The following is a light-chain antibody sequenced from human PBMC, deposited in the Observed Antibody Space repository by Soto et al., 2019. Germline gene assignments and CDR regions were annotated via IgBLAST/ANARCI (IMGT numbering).Light chain of an antibody. CDR1: QSSSSW. Sequence: DIQMTQSPSTLSASVGDRVTITCRASQSSSSWLAWYQQKPGKAPKLLIYRASSLESGVPSRFSGSGSGTEFTLTISSLQPDDFATYYRQQYNDYPWTFGQGTKVDIK. V-gene: IGKV1-5*03. CDR2: RAS. J-gene: IGKJ1*01. CDR3: QQYNDYPWT.